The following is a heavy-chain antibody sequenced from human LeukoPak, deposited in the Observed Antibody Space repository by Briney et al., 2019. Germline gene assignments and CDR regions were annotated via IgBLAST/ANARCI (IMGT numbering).Heavy chain of an antibody. Sequence: GGSLRLSCTTSGFNFRAYWMGWVRQAPGKGLEWVSYISSSSSTIYYADSVKGRFTISRDNAKNSLYLQMNSLRAEDTAVYYCARDELSDIVVVVADYYYGMDVWGQGTTVTVSS. D-gene: IGHD2-15*01. J-gene: IGHJ6*02. V-gene: IGHV3-48*04. CDR3: ARDELSDIVVVVADYYYGMDV. CDR2: ISSSSSTI. CDR1: GFNFRAYW.